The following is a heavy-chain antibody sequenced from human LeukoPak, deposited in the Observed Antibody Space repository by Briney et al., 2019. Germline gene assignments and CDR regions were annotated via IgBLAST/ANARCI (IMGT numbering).Heavy chain of an antibody. D-gene: IGHD6-13*01. Sequence: ASVKVSCKASGYTFTSYYMHWVRQAPGQGLEWMGIINPSGGSTSYAQKFQGRVTMTRDTSASTVYMELSSLRAEDTAVYYCAREQRAAGTSFDYWGQGTLVTVSS. CDR2: INPSGGST. J-gene: IGHJ4*02. V-gene: IGHV1-46*01. CDR1: GYTFTSYY. CDR3: AREQRAAGTSFDY.